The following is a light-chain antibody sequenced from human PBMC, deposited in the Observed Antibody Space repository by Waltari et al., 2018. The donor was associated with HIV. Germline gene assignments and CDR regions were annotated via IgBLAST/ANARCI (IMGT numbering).Light chain of an antibody. CDR1: SSDVGGYNY. CDR2: DVS. Sequence: QSALTQPASESGSPGQSITISCPGTSSDVGGYNYVSWYQQHPGKAPKLMIYDVSKRPSGVSNRFSGSKSGNTASLTISGLQAEDEADYYCSSYTSSSTLGVFGTGTKVTVL. CDR3: SSYTSSSTLGV. V-gene: IGLV2-14*01. J-gene: IGLJ1*01.